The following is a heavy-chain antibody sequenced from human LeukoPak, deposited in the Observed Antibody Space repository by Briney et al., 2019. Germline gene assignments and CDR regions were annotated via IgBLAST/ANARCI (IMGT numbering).Heavy chain of an antibody. Sequence: GASVKVSCKASGYTFTSYDINWVRQAPGQGLEWMGWMNPNSGNTGYAQKFQGRVTMTRNTSISTAYMELSSLRSEDTAVYYCASLDYYYYGMDVWGQGTTVTVSS. CDR1: GYTFTSYD. CDR2: MNPNSGNT. CDR3: ASLDYYYYGMDV. J-gene: IGHJ6*02. V-gene: IGHV1-8*01.